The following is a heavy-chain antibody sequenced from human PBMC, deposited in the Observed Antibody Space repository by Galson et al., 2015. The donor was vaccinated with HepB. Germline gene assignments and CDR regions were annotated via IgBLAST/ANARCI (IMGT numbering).Heavy chain of an antibody. Sequence: SLRLSCAASGFTFDDYAMHWVRQAPGEGLEWVSGISWNSGSIGYADSVKGRFTISRDNAKNSLYLQMNSLRAEDTALYYCAKDISSGYYNVGAFDIWGQGTMVTVSS. D-gene: IGHD3-22*01. CDR1: GFTFDDYA. V-gene: IGHV3-9*01. J-gene: IGHJ3*02. CDR2: ISWNSGSI. CDR3: AKDISSGYYNVGAFDI.